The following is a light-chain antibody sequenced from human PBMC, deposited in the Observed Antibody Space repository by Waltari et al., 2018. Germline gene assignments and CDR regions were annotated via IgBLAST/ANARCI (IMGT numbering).Light chain of an antibody. Sequence: QSALTQPASVSGSPGQPIPISCTGTNNDIGSYNLVSWYQQHPGKAPKVIIFEVNKRPSGVSNRFSGSKSGNTASLTVSGLHPEDEADYYCCSYAGTPRVVFGGGTKLTVL. J-gene: IGLJ2*01. CDR3: CSYAGTPRVV. CDR1: NNDIGSYNL. V-gene: IGLV2-23*02. CDR2: EVN.